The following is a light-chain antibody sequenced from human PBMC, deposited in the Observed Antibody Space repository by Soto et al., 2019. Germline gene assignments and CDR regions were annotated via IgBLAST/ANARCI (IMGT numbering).Light chain of an antibody. CDR2: TAS. J-gene: IGKJ1*01. Sequence: DIQLTQSPSSLSASVGDTVSITCRATERIGSNLCWYQQKPGRAPALLIYTASTLQDGVPARFSGSRYATDFPLTISGLPPEDVAPYFCQQTFVIPQTFGQGTKVDVK. V-gene: IGKV1-39*01. CDR1: ERIGSN. CDR3: QQTFVIPQT.